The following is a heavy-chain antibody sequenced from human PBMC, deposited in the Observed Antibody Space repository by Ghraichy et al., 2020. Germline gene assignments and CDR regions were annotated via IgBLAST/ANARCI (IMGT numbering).Heavy chain of an antibody. J-gene: IGHJ3*02. CDR2: IYYSGST. V-gene: IGHV4-39*01. CDR3: ARLIHDYGDHRAAFDI. CDR1: GGSISSSSYY. D-gene: IGHD4-17*01. Sequence: SETLSLTCTVSGGSISSSSYYWGWIRQPPGKGLEWIGSIYYSGSTYYNPSLKSRVTISVDTSKNQFSLKLSSVTAADTAVYYCARLIHDYGDHRAAFDIWGQGTMVTVSS.